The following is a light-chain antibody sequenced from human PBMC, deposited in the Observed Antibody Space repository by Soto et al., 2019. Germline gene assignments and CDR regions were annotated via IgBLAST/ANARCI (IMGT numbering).Light chain of an antibody. CDR1: QSISDT. J-gene: IGKJ5*01. V-gene: IGKV3-15*01. CDR3: QQYNNWPPIT. Sequence: EIVMTQTPATLSVSPGGRSTLSCRSSQSISDTLAWYQQKPGQAPRLLIYGASTRATGIPARFSGSGSETEFTLTISSLQSGDFAVHYCQQYNNWPPITFGQGTRLEIK. CDR2: GAS.